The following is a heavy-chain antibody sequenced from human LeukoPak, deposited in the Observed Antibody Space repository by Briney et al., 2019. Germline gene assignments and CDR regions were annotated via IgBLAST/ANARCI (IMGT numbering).Heavy chain of an antibody. CDR1: GGSISSSNW. J-gene: IGHJ3*02. Sequence: SETLSLTCAVSGGSISSSNWWSWVRQPPGKGLEWIGEIYHSGSTNYNPSLKSRVTISVDKSKNQFSLKLSSVTAADTAVYYCARDPGYYYDSSGENAFDIWGQGTMVTVSS. V-gene: IGHV4-4*02. D-gene: IGHD3-22*01. CDR2: IYHSGST. CDR3: ARDPGYYYDSSGENAFDI.